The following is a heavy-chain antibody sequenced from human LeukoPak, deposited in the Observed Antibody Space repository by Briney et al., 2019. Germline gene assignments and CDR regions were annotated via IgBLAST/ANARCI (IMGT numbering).Heavy chain of an antibody. CDR3: ARDSPQPV. V-gene: IGHV4-59*01. D-gene: IGHD5-18*01. CDR2: IYYSGNS. Sequence: SETLSLTCTVSGGSINNYYWTWIRQPPGKGLEWIGSIYYSGNSNYNPSLKSRVTFSLDTSKNQFSLTLTSVTAADTALYFCARDSPQPVWGQGTLVTVSS. J-gene: IGHJ4*02. CDR1: GGSINNYY.